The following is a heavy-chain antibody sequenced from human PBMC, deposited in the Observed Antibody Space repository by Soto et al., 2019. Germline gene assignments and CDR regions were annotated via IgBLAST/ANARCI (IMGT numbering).Heavy chain of an antibody. D-gene: IGHD3-22*01. V-gene: IGHV1-69*13. CDR2: IIPIFGTA. CDR3: AREELYASSGPDAFDI. Sequence: SVKGSCKASGGTFSSYAISWVRQAPGQGLEWMGGIIPIFGTANYAQKFQGRVTITADESTSTAYMELSSLRSEDTAVYYCAREELYASSGPDAFDIWGQGIMVSVSS. J-gene: IGHJ3*02. CDR1: GGTFSSYA.